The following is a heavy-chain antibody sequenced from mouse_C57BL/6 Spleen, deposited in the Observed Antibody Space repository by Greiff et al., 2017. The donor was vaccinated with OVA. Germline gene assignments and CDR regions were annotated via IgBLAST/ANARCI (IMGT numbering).Heavy chain of an antibody. J-gene: IGHJ2*01. D-gene: IGHD3-2*02. CDR1: GYSITSGYY. V-gene: IGHV3-6*01. CDR2: ISYDGSN. Sequence: EVQRVESGPGLVKPSQSLSLTCSVTGYSITSGYYWNWIRQFPGNKLEWMGYISYDGSNNYNPSLKNRISITRDTSKNQFFLKLNSVTTEDTATYYCARDSSGPHFDYWGQGTTLTVSS. CDR3: ARDSSGPHFDY.